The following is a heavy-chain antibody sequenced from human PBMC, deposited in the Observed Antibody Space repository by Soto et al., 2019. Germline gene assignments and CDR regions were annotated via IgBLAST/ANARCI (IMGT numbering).Heavy chain of an antibody. J-gene: IGHJ6*02. CDR3: ARPQIARHYYYGMEV. CDR2: INPSGTTT. V-gene: IGHV1-46*01. Sequence: QVQLVQSGAEVKKPGASVKVSCKASGYTFTSFYMHWVRQAPGQGLEWMGIINPSGTTTDYAQKFQGRVTMTTDTSTSKYYMELSSLISEDTDVYYCARPQIARHYYYGMEVWGQGTAVTVSS. CDR1: GYTFTSFY.